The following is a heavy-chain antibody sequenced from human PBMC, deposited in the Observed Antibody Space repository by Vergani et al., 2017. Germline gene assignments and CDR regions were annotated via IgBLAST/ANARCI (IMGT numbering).Heavy chain of an antibody. CDR1: GFTVSSNY. J-gene: IGHJ6*03. V-gene: IGHV3-53*01. CDR3: ARDCGSSGYYIGYYYYYYMDV. CDR2: IYSGGST. Sequence: EVQLVESGGGLIQPGGSLRLSCAASGFTVSSNYMSWVRQAPGKGLEWVSVIYSGGSTYYADSVKGRFTISRDNAKNSLYLQMNSLRAEDTAVYYCARDCGSSGYYIGYYYYYYMDVWGKGTTVTVSS. D-gene: IGHD3-22*01.